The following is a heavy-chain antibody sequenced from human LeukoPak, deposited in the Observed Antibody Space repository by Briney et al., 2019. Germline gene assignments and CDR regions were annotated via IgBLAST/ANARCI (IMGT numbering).Heavy chain of an antibody. D-gene: IGHD3-10*01. V-gene: IGHV3-48*04. J-gene: IGHJ4*02. Sequence: PGGSLRLSCAASGFTFNSYSMNWVRQAPGKGLEWVSYISSSSSTIYYADSVKGRFTISRDNAKNSLYLQMNSLRAEDTAVYYCARDRTGYYGSGTLDYWGQGTLVTVSS. CDR1: GFTFNSYS. CDR3: ARDRTGYYGSGTLDY. CDR2: ISSSSSTI.